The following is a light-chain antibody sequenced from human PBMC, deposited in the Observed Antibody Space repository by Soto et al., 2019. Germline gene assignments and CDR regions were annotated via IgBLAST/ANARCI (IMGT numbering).Light chain of an antibody. CDR1: QGIIDY. CDR3: QRYNSAPRT. V-gene: IGKV1-27*01. CDR2: AAS. Sequence: DIQMTQSPSSLSASVGDRVTITCRASQGIIDYLAWYQQKPGKVPELLIYAASTLQSGVPSRFSGSGSGTDFTLPISSLKHEDVATYYCQRYNSAPRTFGQGTKVEIK. J-gene: IGKJ1*01.